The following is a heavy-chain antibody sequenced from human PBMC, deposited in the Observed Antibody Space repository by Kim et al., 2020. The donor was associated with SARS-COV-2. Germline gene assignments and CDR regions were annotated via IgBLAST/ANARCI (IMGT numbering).Heavy chain of an antibody. J-gene: IGHJ4*02. V-gene: IGHV4-39*07. Sequence: SETLSLTCTVSGGSISSSSYYWGWIRQPPGKGLEWIGSIYYTGSTYYNPSLKSRVIISVDTSKNQFSLKLSSVTAADTAVYYCARAVGWYCSSTSYRLGYFDHWGQGTLVTASS. CDR1: GGSISSSSYY. D-gene: IGHD2-2*01. CDR3: ARAVGWYCSSTSYRLGYFDH. CDR2: IYYTGST.